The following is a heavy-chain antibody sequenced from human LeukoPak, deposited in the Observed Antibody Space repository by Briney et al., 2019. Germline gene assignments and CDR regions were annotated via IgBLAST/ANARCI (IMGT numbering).Heavy chain of an antibody. V-gene: IGHV1-8*03. CDR2: MNPNSGNT. CDR1: GYTFTSYG. Sequence: GASVKVSCKASGYTFTSYGISWVRQAPGQGLEWMGWMNPNSGNTGYAQKFQGRVTITRNTSISTAYMELSSLRSEDTAVYYCAIMTSHDAFDIWGQGTMVTVSS. J-gene: IGHJ3*02. CDR3: AIMTSHDAFDI.